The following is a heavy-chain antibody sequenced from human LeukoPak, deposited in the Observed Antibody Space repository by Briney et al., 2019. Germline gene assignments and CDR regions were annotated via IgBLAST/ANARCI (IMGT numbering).Heavy chain of an antibody. CDR3: DCSSTSCYAAGDY. CDR2: IQNDGSNK. CDR1: GFTFSSYG. J-gene: IGHJ4*02. V-gene: IGHV3-30*02. Sequence: GGSLRLSCAASGFTFSSYGMHWVRQAPDKGLEWVAFIQNDGSNKHYADFVEGRFTISRDNSKNTLYLQMNSLRVEDTAVYYCDCSSTSCYAAGDYWGQGTPVTVSS. D-gene: IGHD2-2*01.